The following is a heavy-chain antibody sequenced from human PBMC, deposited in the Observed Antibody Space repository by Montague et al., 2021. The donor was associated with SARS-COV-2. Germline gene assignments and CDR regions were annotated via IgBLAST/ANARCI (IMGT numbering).Heavy chain of an antibody. CDR2: VHYTGST. V-gene: IGHV4-59*01. J-gene: IGHJ4*02. CDR1: GGSISSYY. D-gene: IGHD1-1*01. Sequence: SETLSLTCEVSGGSISSYYWSWIRQSPGKGLEWIGYVHYTGSTKYNPSLKTRVTLSLDTPKNHFSLKLSSVTAADTAAYYCARAQNTCFIANCVNYFEAWGLGALVTVSS. CDR3: ARAQNTCFIANCVNYFEA.